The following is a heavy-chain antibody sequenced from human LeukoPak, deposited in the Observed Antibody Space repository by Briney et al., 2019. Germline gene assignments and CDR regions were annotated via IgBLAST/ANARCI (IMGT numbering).Heavy chain of an antibody. J-gene: IGHJ5*02. CDR1: GGSISSYY. CDR2: IYYSGST. V-gene: IGHV4-59*01. Sequence: SETLSLTCTVSGGSISSYYWSWIRQPPGKGLEWIGYIYYSGSTNYNPSLKSRVTISVDTSKNQFSLKLSSVTAADTAVYYCAREGTVVGRRGHNWFDPWGQGTLVTVSS. D-gene: IGHD4-23*01. CDR3: AREGTVVGRRGHNWFDP.